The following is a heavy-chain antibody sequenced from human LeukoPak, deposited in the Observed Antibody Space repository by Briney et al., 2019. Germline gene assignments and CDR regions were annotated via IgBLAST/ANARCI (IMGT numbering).Heavy chain of an antibody. CDR3: AKARAHKDGLQEGSLDY. CDR2: ISGSGGST. D-gene: IGHD5-24*01. J-gene: IGHJ4*02. V-gene: IGHV3-23*01. CDR1: GFTFINYA. Sequence: PGGSLRLSCAASGFTFINYAMNWVRQAPGKGLEWVSTISGSGGSTYYADSVKGRFTVSRDNSKNTLYVQMNGLRAEDTADYYCAKARAHKDGLQEGSLDYWGQGTLVTVSS.